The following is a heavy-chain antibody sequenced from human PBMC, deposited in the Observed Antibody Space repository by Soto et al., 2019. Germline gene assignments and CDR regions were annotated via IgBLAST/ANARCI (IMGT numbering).Heavy chain of an antibody. V-gene: IGHV4-59*01. CDR2: IYYSGST. J-gene: IGHJ3*01. CDR1: GGSISSYY. Sequence: QVQLQESGPGLVKPSETLSLTCTVSGGSISSYYWSWIRQPPGKGLEWIGYIYYSGSTNYNPSLKSRVTISVDTSKNQFSLKLSSVTAADTAVYYFARVWGGAFDFWGQGTMVTVSS. D-gene: IGHD3-10*01. CDR3: ARVWGGAFDF.